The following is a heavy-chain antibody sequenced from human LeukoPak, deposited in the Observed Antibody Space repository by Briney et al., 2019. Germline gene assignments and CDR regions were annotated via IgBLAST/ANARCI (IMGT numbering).Heavy chain of an antibody. CDR1: GFTFSSYW. CDR3: ARDRAADRDGMDV. D-gene: IGHD2-15*01. V-gene: IGHV3-74*01. CDR2: INSDGSST. J-gene: IGHJ6*04. Sequence: QTGGSLRLSCAASGFTFSSYWMHWVRQAPGKWLVWVSRINSDGSSTNYADSVKSRFTISRDNAKNTLYLQMNSLRAEDTAIYYCARDRAADRDGMDVWGKGTTVTVSS.